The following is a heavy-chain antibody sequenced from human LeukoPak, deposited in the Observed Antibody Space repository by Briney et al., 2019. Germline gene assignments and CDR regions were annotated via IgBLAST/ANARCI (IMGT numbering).Heavy chain of an antibody. D-gene: IGHD6-13*01. V-gene: IGHV4-59*08. Sequence: SETLSLTCTVSGGSISSYDWSWIRQPPGKGLEWIGYIYYSGSTNYNPSLKSRVTISVDTSKNQFSLKLSSVTAADTAVYYCARHAGFIAAAAIDYWGQGTLVTVSS. CDR2: IYYSGST. CDR3: ARHAGFIAAAAIDY. J-gene: IGHJ4*02. CDR1: GGSISSYD.